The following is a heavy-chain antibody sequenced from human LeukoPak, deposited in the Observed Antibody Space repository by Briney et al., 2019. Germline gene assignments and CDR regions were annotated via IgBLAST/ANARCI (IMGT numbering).Heavy chain of an antibody. CDR2: IGTAGDT. J-gene: IGHJ3*02. D-gene: IGHD2-21*02. V-gene: IGHV3-13*04. CDR3: ARGELSSGVTAIHDAFDI. CDR1: GFTFSSYD. Sequence: SGGSLRLSCAASGFTFSSYDMHWVRQATGKGLEWVSAIGTAGDTYYPGSVRGRFTISRENAKNSLYLQMNSLRAGDTAMYYCARGELSSGVTAIHDAFDIWGQGTMVTVSS.